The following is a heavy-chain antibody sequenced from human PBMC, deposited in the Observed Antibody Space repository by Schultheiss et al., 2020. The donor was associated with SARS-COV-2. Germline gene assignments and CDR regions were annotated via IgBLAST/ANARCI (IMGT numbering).Heavy chain of an antibody. D-gene: IGHD1-26*01. CDR1: GFTFSSYA. CDR3: ARDRPGMVVHY. Sequence: GESLKISCAASGFTFSSYAMNWVRQAPGKGLEWVSSISSSSSYIYYADSVKGRFTISRDNAKNSLYLQMNSLRAEDTAVYYCARDRPGMVVHYWGQGTLVTVSS. J-gene: IGHJ4*02. CDR2: ISSSSSYI. V-gene: IGHV3-21*01.